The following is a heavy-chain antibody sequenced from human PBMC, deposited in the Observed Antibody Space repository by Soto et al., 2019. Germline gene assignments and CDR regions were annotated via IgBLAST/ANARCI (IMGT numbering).Heavy chain of an antibody. D-gene: IGHD6-13*01. Sequence: GGSLRLSCAASGFTFSSYAMHWVRQAPGKGLEWVAVISYDGSNKYYADSVKGRFTISRDNSKNTLYLQMNSLRAEDTAVYYCARDIEPSSAGIAAAGTDYWGQGTLVTVSS. CDR1: GFTFSSYA. CDR3: ARDIEPSSAGIAAAGTDY. V-gene: IGHV3-30*04. J-gene: IGHJ4*02. CDR2: ISYDGSNK.